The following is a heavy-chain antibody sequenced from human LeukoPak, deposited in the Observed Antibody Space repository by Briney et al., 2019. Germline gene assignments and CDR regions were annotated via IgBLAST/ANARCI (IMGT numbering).Heavy chain of an antibody. CDR2: ISTDSGST. J-gene: IGHJ4*02. CDR1: GLTFSNYA. Sequence: GGSLRLSRVMSGLTFSNYAMNWVRQAPGKGLEWISDISTDSGSTYHIESVRGRFTISRDNSRSTLYLQMNSLRADDTGVYYCASGLYGGVFHNWGQGTLVTVSS. D-gene: IGHD4/OR15-4a*01. V-gene: IGHV3-23*01. CDR3: ASGLYGGVFHN.